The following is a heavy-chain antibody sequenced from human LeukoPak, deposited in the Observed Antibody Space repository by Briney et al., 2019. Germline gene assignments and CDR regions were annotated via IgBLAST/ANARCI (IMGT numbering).Heavy chain of an antibody. V-gene: IGHV1-3*01. CDR3: ARDMYYYDSSGYYYPYYFDY. J-gene: IGHJ4*02. Sequence: GASVKVSCKASGYTFTSYAMHWVRQAPGQRLEWMGWINAGNGNTKYSQKFQGRVTITADESTSTAYMELSSLRSEDTAVYYCARDMYYYDSSGYYYPYYFDYWGQGTLVTVSS. D-gene: IGHD3-22*01. CDR2: INAGNGNT. CDR1: GYTFTSYA.